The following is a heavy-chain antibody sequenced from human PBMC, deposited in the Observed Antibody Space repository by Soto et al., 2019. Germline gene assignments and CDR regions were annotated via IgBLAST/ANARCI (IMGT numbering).Heavy chain of an antibody. CDR2: MNPNSGNT. CDR3: ASGTGFWSGYFRGWYYYYGMDV. D-gene: IGHD3-3*01. V-gene: IGHV1-8*01. CDR1: GCTFTSYD. Sequence: GASVKVSCKASGCTFTSYDINWVRQATGQGLEWMGWMNPNSGNTGYAQKFQGRVTMTRNTSISTAYMELSSLRSEDTAVYYCASGTGFWSGYFRGWYYYYGMDVWGQGTTVTVSS. J-gene: IGHJ6*02.